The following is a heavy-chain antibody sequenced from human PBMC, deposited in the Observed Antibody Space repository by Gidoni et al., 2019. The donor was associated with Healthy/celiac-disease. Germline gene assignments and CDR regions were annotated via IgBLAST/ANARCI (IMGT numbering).Heavy chain of an antibody. D-gene: IGHD3-22*01. J-gene: IGHJ4*02. CDR2: INHSGST. Sequence: QVQLQQWGAGLLKPSETLSLTCAVYGGSFSGYYWSWIRQPPGKGLEWIGEINHSGSTNYNPSLKSRVTISVDTSKNQFSLKLSSVTAADTAVYYCARGPIYYYDSSGYFPGARYFDYWGQGTLVTVSS. V-gene: IGHV4-34*01. CDR3: ARGPIYYYDSSGYFPGARYFDY. CDR1: GGSFSGYY.